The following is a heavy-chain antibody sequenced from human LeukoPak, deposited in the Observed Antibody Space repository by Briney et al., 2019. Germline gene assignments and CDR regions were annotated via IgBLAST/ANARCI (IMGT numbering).Heavy chain of an antibody. CDR2: IKQDGSEK. J-gene: IGHJ4*02. V-gene: IGHV3-7*01. CDR3: ASSGDRSGHQLVDY. CDR1: GFTFSSYS. D-gene: IGHD6-13*01. Sequence: GGSLRLSCAASGFTFSSYSMSWVRQAPGKGLEWVANIKQDGSEKYYVDSVKGRFTISRDNAKNSLYLQMNSLRAEDTAVYCASSGDRSGHQLVDYWGQGTLVTVSS.